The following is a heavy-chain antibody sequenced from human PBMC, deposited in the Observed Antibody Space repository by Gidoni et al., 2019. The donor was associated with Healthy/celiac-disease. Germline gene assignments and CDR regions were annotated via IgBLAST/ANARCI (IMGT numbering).Heavy chain of an antibody. D-gene: IGHD6-19*01. V-gene: IGHV3-7*01. CDR1: GFTFSSYW. Sequence: EVQLVESGGGLVQPGGSLRLSCAASGFTFSSYWMSWVRQAPGKGLGWVANIKQDGSEKYYVDSVKGRFTISRDNAKNSLYLQMNSLRAEDTAVYYCARDRGYSSGWTHPPIPHWGQGTLVTVSS. CDR2: IKQDGSEK. J-gene: IGHJ4*02. CDR3: ARDRGYSSGWTHPPIPH.